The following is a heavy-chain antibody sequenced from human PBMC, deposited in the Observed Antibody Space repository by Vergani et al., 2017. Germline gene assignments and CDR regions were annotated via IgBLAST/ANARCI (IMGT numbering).Heavy chain of an antibody. V-gene: IGHV4-59*01. D-gene: IGHD4-17*01. CDR2: IYYSGST. J-gene: IGHJ6*03. Sequence: QVQLQESGPGLVKPSETLSLTCTVSGGSISSYYWSWIRQPPGKGLEWIGYIYYSGSTNYHPSLKSRVTISVDTSKNQFSLKLSSVTAADTALYYCARLDYGDYQNYYYYYDYMDVWGKGP. CDR1: GGSISSYY. CDR3: ARLDYGDYQNYYYYYDYMDV.